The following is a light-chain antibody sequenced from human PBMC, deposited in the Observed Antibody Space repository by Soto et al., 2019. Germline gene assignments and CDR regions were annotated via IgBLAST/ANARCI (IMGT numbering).Light chain of an antibody. CDR1: SGSVSTTYY. Sequence: QAVVTQEPSFSVSPGGTVTLTCGLTSGSVSTTYYPSWYQQTPGQPPRTLIYSTNIRSSGVPDRFSGSILGNKAALTITGAQADDESDYYFVLNMGSGIWVFGGGTKVTV. CDR2: STN. J-gene: IGLJ3*02. CDR3: VLNMGSGIWV. V-gene: IGLV8-61*01.